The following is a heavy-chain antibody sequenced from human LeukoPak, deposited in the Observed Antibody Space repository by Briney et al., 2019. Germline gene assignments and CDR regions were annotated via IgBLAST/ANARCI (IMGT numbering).Heavy chain of an antibody. CDR1: GGSVTSGGFY. Sequence: PSETLSLTCSVSGGSVTSGGFYWGWLRQPPGKGPEWIATIYYTGSTYYNPSLKSRATISIDTSKNQFSLRMTSVTATDTAVYHCARHSGSGSESRPFDPWGQGTLVTVSS. V-gene: IGHV4-39*01. CDR3: ARHSGSGSESRPFDP. D-gene: IGHD3-10*01. J-gene: IGHJ5*02. CDR2: IYYTGST.